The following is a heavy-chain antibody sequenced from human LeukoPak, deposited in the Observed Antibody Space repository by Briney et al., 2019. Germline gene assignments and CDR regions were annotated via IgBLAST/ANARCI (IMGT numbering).Heavy chain of an antibody. D-gene: IGHD2-8*01. Sequence: GESLKISCKGSGYSFTSYWIGWVRQMPGKGLEWMGIIYPGDSDTRYSPSFQGQVTISADKSISTAYLQWSSLKASDTAMYYCARQTNGAYYYYGMDVWGQGTTVTVSS. CDR1: GYSFTSYW. J-gene: IGHJ6*02. CDR2: IYPGDSDT. V-gene: IGHV5-51*01. CDR3: ARQTNGAYYYYGMDV.